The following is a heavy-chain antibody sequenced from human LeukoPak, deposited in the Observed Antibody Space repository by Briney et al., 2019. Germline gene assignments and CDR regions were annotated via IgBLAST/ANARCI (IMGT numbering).Heavy chain of an antibody. CDR2: INPSGGST. Sequence: ASVKVSCKASGYTFTNYYMHWVQHAHGQGLEWMGIINPSGGSTSYAQKFQGRVTMTRDTSTSTVYMELSSLSSEDTALYYCARGGSGWDNWFDPWGQGTLVTVSS. CDR3: ARGGSGWDNWFDP. D-gene: IGHD6-19*01. V-gene: IGHV1-46*01. CDR1: GYTFTNYY. J-gene: IGHJ5*02.